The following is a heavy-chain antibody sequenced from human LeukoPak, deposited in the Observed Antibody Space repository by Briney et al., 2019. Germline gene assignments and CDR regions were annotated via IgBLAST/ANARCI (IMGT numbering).Heavy chain of an antibody. V-gene: IGHV1-18*01. J-gene: IGHJ4*02. Sequence: ASVKVSCKASGYTFTSYGISWVRQAPGQGLEWMGWISAYNGNTNYAQKLQGRVSMTTDTSTSTAFMDLRSLRSDDTAVYYCAREGAERYYDILTGYYSLSFFDYWGQGTLVTVSS. D-gene: IGHD3-9*01. CDR2: ISAYNGNT. CDR3: AREGAERYYDILTGYYSLSFFDY. CDR1: GYTFTSYG.